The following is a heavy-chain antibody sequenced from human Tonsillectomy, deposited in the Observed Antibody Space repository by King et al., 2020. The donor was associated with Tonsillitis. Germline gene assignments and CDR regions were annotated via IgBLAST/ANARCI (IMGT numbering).Heavy chain of an antibody. Sequence: VQLQQWGAGLLKPSETLSLTCAVYGGSFSGYYWSWIRQPPGKGLEWIGEINHSGSTNYNPSLKSLVTISVDTSQNQFSLKLRSVTAADTAVYYCARGPRYYDILTGYPYYGMDVWGQGTTVTVSS. D-gene: IGHD3-9*01. CDR1: GGSFSGYY. V-gene: IGHV4-34*01. CDR3: ARGPRYYDILTGYPYYGMDV. J-gene: IGHJ6*02. CDR2: INHSGST.